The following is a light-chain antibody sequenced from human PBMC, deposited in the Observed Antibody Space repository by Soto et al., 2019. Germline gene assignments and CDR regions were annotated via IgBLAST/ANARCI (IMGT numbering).Light chain of an antibody. Sequence: DIQLTQSPSFLSASVGDRVTITCRASQGISSYLAWYQQKPGKAPKLLIYAASTLQSRVPSRFSGSGSGTEFTLTISSLQPEDFATYYCQQLNRYPVTFGQGTRLDIK. CDR1: QGISSY. CDR3: QQLNRYPVT. J-gene: IGKJ5*01. CDR2: AAS. V-gene: IGKV1-9*01.